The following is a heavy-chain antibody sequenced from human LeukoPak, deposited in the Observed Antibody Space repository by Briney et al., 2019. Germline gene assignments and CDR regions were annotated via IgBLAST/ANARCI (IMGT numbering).Heavy chain of an antibody. D-gene: IGHD1-26*01. CDR3: ARGYSGTYRLGY. CDR2: VNSDGSST. J-gene: IGHJ4*02. CDR1: GLTFSSYW. Sequence: PGGSLRLSCAASGLTFSSYWMHWVRQAPGKGLVWVSRVNSDGSSTDYADSVKGRFTISRDNAKNTLYLQMNSLRAEDTAVYYCARGYSGTYRLGYWGQGTLVTVSS. V-gene: IGHV3-74*01.